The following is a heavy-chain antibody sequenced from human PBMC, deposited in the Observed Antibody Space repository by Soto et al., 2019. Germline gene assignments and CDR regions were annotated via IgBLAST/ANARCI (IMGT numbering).Heavy chain of an antibody. D-gene: IGHD4-17*01. J-gene: IGHJ4*02. CDR1: GFTFGSYA. Sequence: GGSLRLSCAASGFTFGSYAMSWVRQAPGKGLEWVSGISGSGVNTYYADSVKGRFTISRDTTKNTLYLQMNSLRAEDTAVYYCAKDRLRADYWGQGTLVTVSS. CDR2: ISGSGVNT. V-gene: IGHV3-23*01. CDR3: AKDRLRADY.